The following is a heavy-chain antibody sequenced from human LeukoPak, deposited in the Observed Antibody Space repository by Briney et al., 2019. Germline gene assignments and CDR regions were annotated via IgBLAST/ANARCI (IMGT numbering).Heavy chain of an antibody. CDR1: GYTFTSYG. Sequence: GASVKVSCKASGYTFTSYGISWVRQAPGQGLEWMGWISAYNGNTNYAQKLQGRVTMTTDTSTSTAYMELRSLRSDDTAVYYCARVTFPYYYDSSGPVDYWGQGTLVTVSS. CDR3: ARVTFPYYYDSSGPVDY. J-gene: IGHJ4*02. V-gene: IGHV1-18*01. CDR2: ISAYNGNT. D-gene: IGHD3-22*01.